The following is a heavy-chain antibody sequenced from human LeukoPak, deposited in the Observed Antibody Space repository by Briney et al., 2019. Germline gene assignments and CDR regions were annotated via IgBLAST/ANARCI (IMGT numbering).Heavy chain of an antibody. V-gene: IGHV3-23*01. J-gene: IGHJ3*02. CDR1: GFTFSSYA. D-gene: IGHD6-19*01. CDR3: AKPKIAVEPRDAFDS. CDR2: ISGSGGST. Sequence: GRSLRLSCAASGFTFSSYAMSWVRQTPGEGVERVSGISGSGGSTYYADSVKVRFTISRDNSKNTLYLQIDSLRAEDTAVYYCAKPKIAVEPRDAFDSWGQRTMVTVSS.